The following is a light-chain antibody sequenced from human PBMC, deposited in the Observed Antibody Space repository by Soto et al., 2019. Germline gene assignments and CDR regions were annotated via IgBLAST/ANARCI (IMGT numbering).Light chain of an antibody. V-gene: IGKV3-20*01. CDR3: QQYGSSPLT. Sequence: EIVLTQSPGTLSLSPGERATLSCRASQSLSSSYLAWYQQKPGQPPRLLMYGASSRATGIPDRFSGSGSVTDFTLTISRLEPEDSAVYYCQQYGSSPLTFGQGTKVEIK. CDR2: GAS. CDR1: QSLSSSY. J-gene: IGKJ1*01.